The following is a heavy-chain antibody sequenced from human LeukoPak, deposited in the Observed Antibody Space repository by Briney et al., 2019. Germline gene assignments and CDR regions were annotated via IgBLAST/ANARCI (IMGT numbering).Heavy chain of an antibody. Sequence: SVKVSCKASGGTFSSYAISWVRQAPGQGLEWMGGIIPIFGTANYAQKFQGRVTITTDESTSTAYMELSSLRSEDTAVYYCARLYYSSSWYPGYFQHWGQGTLVTVSS. J-gene: IGHJ1*01. D-gene: IGHD6-13*01. V-gene: IGHV1-69*05. CDR2: IIPIFGTA. CDR3: ARLYYSSSWYPGYFQH. CDR1: GGTFSSYA.